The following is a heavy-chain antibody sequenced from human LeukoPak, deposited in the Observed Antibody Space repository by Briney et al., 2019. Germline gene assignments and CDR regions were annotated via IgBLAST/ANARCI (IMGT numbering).Heavy chain of an antibody. D-gene: IGHD5-12*01. Sequence: GASVKVSCKASGYTFTSYYMHWVRQAPGQGLEWMGIINPSGGSTSYAQKFQGRVTMTRDTSISTAYMELSRLRSDDTAVYYCARDSGYDSYYYYMDVWGKGTTVTVSS. CDR1: GYTFTSYY. V-gene: IGHV1-46*01. CDR2: INPSGGST. CDR3: ARDSGYDSYYYYMDV. J-gene: IGHJ6*03.